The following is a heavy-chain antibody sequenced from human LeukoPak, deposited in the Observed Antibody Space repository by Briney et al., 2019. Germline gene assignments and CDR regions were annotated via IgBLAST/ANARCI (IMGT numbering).Heavy chain of an antibody. J-gene: IGHJ4*02. V-gene: IGHV4-59*13. D-gene: IGHD6-25*01. CDR1: GGSFSGYY. CDR3: ARDSAASPFDS. CDR2: IYYSGDT. Sequence: SSETLSLTCAVYGGSFSGYYWNWIRLPPGKGLEWIGYIYYSGDTNYNFSLKSRVTISLDTPKNQFSLKLSSVTAADTAVYYCARDSAASPFDSWGQGTLVTVSS.